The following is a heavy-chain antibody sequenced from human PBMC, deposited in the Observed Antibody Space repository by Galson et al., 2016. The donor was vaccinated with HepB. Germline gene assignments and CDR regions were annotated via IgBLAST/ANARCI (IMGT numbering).Heavy chain of an antibody. J-gene: IGHJ4*02. CDR1: GYTFTRHW. CDR3: AREMTEGSDY. CDR2: IYPGDSDT. V-gene: IGHV5-51*01. D-gene: IGHD5-24*01. Sequence: QSGAEVKKSGESLKISCKGSGYTFTRHWIGWVRQLPGKGLEWMGTIYPGDSDTKYSQSFQGQVTISVDKSINTASLQWSSLKTSDTGMYYCAREMTEGSDYWGQGTLVSVSS.